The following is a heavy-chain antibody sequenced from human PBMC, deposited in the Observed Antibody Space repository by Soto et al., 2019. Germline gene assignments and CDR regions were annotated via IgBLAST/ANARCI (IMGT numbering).Heavy chain of an antibody. CDR2: IYYRGST. D-gene: IGHD3-3*01. V-gene: IGHV4-31*03. CDR3: ARDQRSGYYYYYGMDV. J-gene: IGHJ6*02. CDR1: GGSISSGGYY. Sequence: QVQLQESGPGLVKPSQTLSLTCTVSGGSISSGGYYWSWIRQHPGKGLEWIGYIYYRGSTYYNPSLKSRVTISVDTSKNQFSLKLSSVTAADTAVYYCARDQRSGYYYYYGMDVWGQGTTVTVSS.